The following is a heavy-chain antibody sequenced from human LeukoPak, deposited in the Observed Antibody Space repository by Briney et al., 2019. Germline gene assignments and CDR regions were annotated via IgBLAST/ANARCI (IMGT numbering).Heavy chain of an antibody. V-gene: IGHV3-21*01. CDR1: GFTFSSYS. J-gene: IGHJ4*02. CDR2: ISSSSSSYI. CDR3: ARVISVAGYDY. Sequence: GGSLRLSCAASGFTFSSYSMNWVRQAPGKGLEWVSSISSSSSSYIYYADSVKGRFTISRDNAKNSLYLQMNSLRAEDTAVYYCARVISVAGYDYWGQGTLVTVSS. D-gene: IGHD6-19*01.